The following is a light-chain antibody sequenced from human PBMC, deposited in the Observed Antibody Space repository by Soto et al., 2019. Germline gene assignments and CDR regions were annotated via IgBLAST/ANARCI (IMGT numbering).Light chain of an antibody. J-gene: IGLJ1*01. CDR3: QVWDSVSDHV. CDR2: DDS. Sequence: SYELTQTPSVSVAPGQTASISCGGNRIGSKSVHWYQQKPGQAPVLVVRDDSDRPSGIPDRFSGSNSGNTATLTISRVEAGDEADYFCQVWDSVSDHVFGPGTKVTVL. V-gene: IGLV3-21*02. CDR1: RIGSKS.